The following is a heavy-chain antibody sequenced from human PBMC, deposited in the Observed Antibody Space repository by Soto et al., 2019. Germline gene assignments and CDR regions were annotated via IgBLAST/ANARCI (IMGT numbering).Heavy chain of an antibody. D-gene: IGHD3-10*01. V-gene: IGHV1-18*01. CDR1: GYTFTSYG. CDR2: ISAYNGNT. Sequence: GASVKVSCKASGYTFTSYGISWVRQAPGQGLEWMGWISAYNGNTNYAQKLQGRVTMTTDTSTSTAYMELRSLRSDDTAVYYCARGPELLWFGELLQFFDYWGQGTLVTVSS. CDR3: ARGPELLWFGELLQFFDY. J-gene: IGHJ4*02.